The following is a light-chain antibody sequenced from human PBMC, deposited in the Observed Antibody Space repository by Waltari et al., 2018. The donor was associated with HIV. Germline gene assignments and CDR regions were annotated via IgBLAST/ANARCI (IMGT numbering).Light chain of an antibody. V-gene: IGLV2-14*01. Sequence: QSALTQPASVSGSPGQSIPVSCTGTSSDVGAYDFVSWYPQPPGTSPKLVIYEVSYRPSGISNRFSGSKSGNTASLTISGLQTEDEADYYCSSFTTSNYLLFGGGTKVTVL. J-gene: IGLJ2*01. CDR1: SSDVGAYDF. CDR2: EVS. CDR3: SSFTTSNYLL.